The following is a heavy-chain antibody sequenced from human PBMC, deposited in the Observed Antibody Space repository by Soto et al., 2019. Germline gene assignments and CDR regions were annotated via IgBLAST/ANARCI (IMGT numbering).Heavy chain of an antibody. Sequence: QVQLVESGGGVVQPGRSLRLSCAASGFTFSSYGMHWVRQAPGKGLEWVAVISYDGSNKYYADSVKGRFTISRDNSKNKLYLQMNSLRAEDTAVYYCAKDMGYSSGWYKDYWGQGTLVTVSS. CDR1: GFTFSSYG. CDR2: ISYDGSNK. D-gene: IGHD6-19*01. CDR3: AKDMGYSSGWYKDY. J-gene: IGHJ4*02. V-gene: IGHV3-30*18.